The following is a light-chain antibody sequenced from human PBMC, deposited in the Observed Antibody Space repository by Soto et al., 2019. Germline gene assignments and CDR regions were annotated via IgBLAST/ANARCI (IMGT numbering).Light chain of an antibody. Sequence: DIQMTQSPSSLSSSIGDRVTITCQASRDITYYLNWYQHKPGIAPKLLIYDASNLETGVPSRFSGSGSGTDFTCTISSLQPEDIATYYCQPYDTLPLTFGEGPKVE. CDR1: RDITYY. J-gene: IGKJ4*01. CDR3: QPYDTLPLT. V-gene: IGKV1-33*01. CDR2: DAS.